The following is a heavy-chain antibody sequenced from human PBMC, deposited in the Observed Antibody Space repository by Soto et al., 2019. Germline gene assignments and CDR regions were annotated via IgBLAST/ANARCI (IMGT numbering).Heavy chain of an antibody. D-gene: IGHD5-12*01. V-gene: IGHV3-23*01. J-gene: IGHJ4*02. CDR3: AKGDLFTITDY. Sequence: GGSLRLSCAASGFTFRNYAMSWVRQAPGKGLEWVSSISGSGGSTHYADSVKGRFTSSRDNSKNTLFLQMNSLRAEDTAVYYCAKGDLFTITDYWGQGXLVTVYS. CDR1: GFTFRNYA. CDR2: ISGSGGST.